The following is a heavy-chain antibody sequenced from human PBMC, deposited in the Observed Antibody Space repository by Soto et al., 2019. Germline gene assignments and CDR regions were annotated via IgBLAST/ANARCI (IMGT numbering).Heavy chain of an antibody. CDR3: ARAPYSSGWYDYYYGMDV. V-gene: IGHV3-11*01. CDR1: GFTFSDYY. J-gene: IGHJ6*01. D-gene: IGHD6-19*01. Sequence: QVQLVESGGGLVKPGWSLRLSCAASGFTFSDYYMSWIRQAPGQVLEWGSYITSGSTRYYADSVKGRFTISRDNAKNSLYLQMNSLRAEDTAVYYCARAPYSSGWYDYYYGMDVWGQVTTVTVSS. CDR2: ITSGSTR.